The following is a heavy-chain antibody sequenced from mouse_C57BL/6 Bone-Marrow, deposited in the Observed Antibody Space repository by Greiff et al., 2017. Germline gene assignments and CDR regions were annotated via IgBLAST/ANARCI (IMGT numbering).Heavy chain of an antibody. V-gene: IGHV1-5*01. CDR2: IYPGNSDT. CDR3: TSHYGSSYYFDY. J-gene: IGHJ2*01. Sequence: EVQLQQSGTVLARPGASVKMSCKTSGYTFTSYWMHWVKQRPGQGLEWIGAIYPGNSDTSYNQKFKGKAKLTAVTSASTAYMELSSLTNEDSAVYYCTSHYGSSYYFDYWGQGTTLTVSS. CDR1: GYTFTSYW. D-gene: IGHD1-1*01.